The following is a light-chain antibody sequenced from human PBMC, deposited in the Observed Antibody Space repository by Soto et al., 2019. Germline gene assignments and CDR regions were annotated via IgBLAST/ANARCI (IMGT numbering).Light chain of an antibody. Sequence: DIQMTQSPSSLSASVGDRVTIPFRASQGISNFLAWYQQKPGKVPKLLISAASTLQSGVPSRFSGSGSGTDFTLTITSLQPEDVATYYCQKYSRVITFGQGTRLEI. J-gene: IGKJ5*01. CDR2: AAS. CDR3: QKYSRVIT. V-gene: IGKV1-27*01. CDR1: QGISNF.